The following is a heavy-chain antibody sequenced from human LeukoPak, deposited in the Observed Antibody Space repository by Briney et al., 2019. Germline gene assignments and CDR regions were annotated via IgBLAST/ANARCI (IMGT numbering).Heavy chain of an antibody. CDR2: IYHSGST. V-gene: IGHV4-30-2*01. Sequence: SETLSLTCTVSGGSISSGGYYWSWIRQPPGKGLEWIGYIYHSGSTYYNPSLKSRVTISVDRSKNQFSLKLSSVTAADTAVYYCARVDYYDSSGYYSYWGQGILVTVSS. CDR1: GGSISSGGYY. CDR3: ARVDYYDSSGYYSY. J-gene: IGHJ4*02. D-gene: IGHD3-22*01.